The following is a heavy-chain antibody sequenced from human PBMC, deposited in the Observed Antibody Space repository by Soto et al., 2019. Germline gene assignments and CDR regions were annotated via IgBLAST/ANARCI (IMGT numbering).Heavy chain of an antibody. D-gene: IGHD4-17*01. J-gene: IGHJ5*01. CDR1: GFTFSRYG. Sequence: QVQLVESGGGVVQPGRSLRLSCATSGFTFSRYGMHWVRQAPGKGLEWVTVIWYDGSYKNYADSVKGRFTISRDKSKNTRYMKVSGLRAEVAAVNYCARDLDGYGGVGLDSWGQGTRVTVSS. CDR2: IWYDGSYK. V-gene: IGHV3-33*01. CDR3: ARDLDGYGGVGLDS.